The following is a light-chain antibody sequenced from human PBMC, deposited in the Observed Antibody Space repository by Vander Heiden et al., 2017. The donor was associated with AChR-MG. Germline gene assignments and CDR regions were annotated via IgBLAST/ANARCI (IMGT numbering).Light chain of an antibody. Sequence: SVLTPPPSVSGAPGHRVTISCTGTSSNIGAAYDVAWYQHLPGTAPKLLIYGNSNRPSGVPDRFSASKSDTSASLAVTGLHPDDEAVYYCQSYDVSLSAAVFGGGTKLTVL. V-gene: IGLV1-40*01. J-gene: IGLJ2*01. CDR2: GNS. CDR1: SSNIGAAYD. CDR3: QSYDVSLSAAV.